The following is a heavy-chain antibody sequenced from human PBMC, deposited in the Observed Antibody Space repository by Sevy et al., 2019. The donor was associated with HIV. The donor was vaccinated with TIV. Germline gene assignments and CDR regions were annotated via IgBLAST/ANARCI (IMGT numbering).Heavy chain of an antibody. CDR3: ARLERGPNYYYYMDV. CDR2: IYYSGST. V-gene: IGHV4-39*01. CDR1: GGSISSSSYY. J-gene: IGHJ6*03. Sequence: SETLSLTCTVSGGSISSSSYYWGWIRQSPGKGLEWIGSIYYSGSTYYHPSLKSRVTISVDTSKNQFSLKLSSVTAADTAVYYCARLERGPNYYYYMDVWGKGTTVTVS.